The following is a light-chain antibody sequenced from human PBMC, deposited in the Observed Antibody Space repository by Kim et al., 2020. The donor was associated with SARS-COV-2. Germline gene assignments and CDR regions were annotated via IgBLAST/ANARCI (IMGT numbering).Light chain of an antibody. V-gene: IGKV1-33*01. Sequence: SASVGDRVTITCQASQDISNYLNWYQQKPWKTPKLLIYDASNLETGVPSRFSGSGSGTDFTFTISSLQPEDIATYYCQQYDNLPYTFGQGTKLEI. CDR1: QDISNY. CDR2: DAS. CDR3: QQYDNLPYT. J-gene: IGKJ2*01.